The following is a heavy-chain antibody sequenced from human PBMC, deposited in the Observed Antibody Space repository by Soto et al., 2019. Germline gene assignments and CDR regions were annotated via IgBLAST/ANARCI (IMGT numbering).Heavy chain of an antibody. D-gene: IGHD3-22*01. J-gene: IGHJ5*02. CDR3: AADHASPYYYDSSGYYH. V-gene: IGHV1-58*01. CDR1: GFTFTSSA. CDR2: IVVGSGNT. Sequence: ASVKVSCKASGFTFTSSAVQWVRQARGQRLEWIGWIVVGSGNTNYAQKFQERVTITRDMSTSTAYMELSSLRSEDTAVYYCAADHASPYYYDSSGYYHWGQGTLVTVSS.